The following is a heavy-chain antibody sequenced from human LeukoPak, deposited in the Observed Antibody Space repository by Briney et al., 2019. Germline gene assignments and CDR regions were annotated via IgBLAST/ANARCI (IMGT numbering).Heavy chain of an antibody. CDR2: IIPIFGTA. Sequence: SVKVSCKASGGTFSSYAISWVRQAPGQGLEWMGGIIPIFGTANYAQKFQGRVTITADESTSTAYMELSSLRSEDTAVYYCTRAYGSGSYHPSFDYWGQGTLVTVSS. J-gene: IGHJ4*02. V-gene: IGHV1-69*01. D-gene: IGHD3-10*01. CDR1: GGTFSSYA. CDR3: TRAYGSGSYHPSFDY.